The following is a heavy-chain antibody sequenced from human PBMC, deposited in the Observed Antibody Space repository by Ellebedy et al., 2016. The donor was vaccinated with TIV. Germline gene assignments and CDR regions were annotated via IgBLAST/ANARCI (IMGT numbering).Heavy chain of an antibody. Sequence: SETLSLTCSVSGGSITSYYWNWLRQPPGQGLEWIGYVYFSGNTNYNPSLKSRVAISVDTSKNQFSLNLNSVTAADTAVYYCARALIGYNIRAFDYWGQGTLVSVSS. CDR3: ARALIGYNIRAFDY. D-gene: IGHD2/OR15-2a*01. J-gene: IGHJ4*02. CDR1: GGSITSYY. CDR2: VYFSGNT. V-gene: IGHV4-59*01.